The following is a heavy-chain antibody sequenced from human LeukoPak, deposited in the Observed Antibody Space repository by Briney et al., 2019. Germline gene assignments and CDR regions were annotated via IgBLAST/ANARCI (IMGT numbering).Heavy chain of an antibody. J-gene: IGHJ4*01. CDR2: IWREVSNR. CDR3: ARDAQRGFDYSNSLEY. Sequence: QRGRCLRLSRAPAGFIVGHDGIRSVRHDAGKWLEWVAYIWREVSNRIYARSVKSRYTISRDNSQNTVFLQMNSLRVEDTAMYYCARDAQRGFDYSNSLEYWGHRTLVTVSS. V-gene: IGHV3-33*04. CDR1: GFIVGHDG. D-gene: IGHD4-11*01.